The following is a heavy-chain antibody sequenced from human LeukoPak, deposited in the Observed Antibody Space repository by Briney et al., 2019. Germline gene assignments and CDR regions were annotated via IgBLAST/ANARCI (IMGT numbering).Heavy chain of an antibody. J-gene: IGHJ6*03. V-gene: IGHV3-21*01. CDR2: ISGSNSYI. D-gene: IGHD3-3*01. CDR3: ARERGGGGSGVVIKRSYYYMDV. Sequence: GGSLRLSCAASVFTFSTYNMNWVRQAPGKGLEWVSSISGSNSYIYYADSMKGRFTISRDNAKNSLYLQMNSLRAEDTAVYYCARERGGGGSGVVIKRSYYYMDVWGKGTTVTVSS. CDR1: VFTFSTYN.